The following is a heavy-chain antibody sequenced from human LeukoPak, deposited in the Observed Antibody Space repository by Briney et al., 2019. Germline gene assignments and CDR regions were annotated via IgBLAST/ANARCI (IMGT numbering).Heavy chain of an antibody. J-gene: IGHJ5*02. Sequence: ASVKVSCKASGDTFSSYAISWVRQAPGQGVVCMGGIIPIFGTANYAQKFQGRVTITTDASTSTAYMQLSSLRSEDTAVYYCARRRGQFNSFDPWGQGTLVTVSS. CDR2: IIPIFGTA. V-gene: IGHV1-69*05. CDR3: ARRRGQFNSFDP. CDR1: GDTFSSYA.